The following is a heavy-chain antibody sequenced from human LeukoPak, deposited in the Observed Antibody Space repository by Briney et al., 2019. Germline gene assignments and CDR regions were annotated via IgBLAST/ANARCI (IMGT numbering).Heavy chain of an antibody. J-gene: IGHJ4*02. D-gene: IGHD3-22*01. CDR3: ARDGKDSSGYYYDDY. CDR2: ISYDGSNK. CDR1: GFTFSSYA. Sequence: RPGGSLRLSCAASGFTFSSYAMHWVRQAPGKGLEWVAVISYDGSNKYYADSVKGRFTISRDNSENTLYLQMNSLRAEDTAVYYCARDGKDSSGYYYDDYWGQGTLVTVSS. V-gene: IGHV3-30-3*01.